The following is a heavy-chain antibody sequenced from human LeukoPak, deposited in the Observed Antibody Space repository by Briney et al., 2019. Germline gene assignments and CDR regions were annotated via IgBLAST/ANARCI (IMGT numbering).Heavy chain of an antibody. CDR2: IYYSGST. D-gene: IGHD4-23*01. Sequence: PSETLSLTCTVSGGSISSSSYYWGWIRQPPGKGLEWIGSIYYSGSTYYNPSLKSRVTISVDTSKNQFSLKLSSVTAADTAVYYCARDDRYDYGGFDPWGQGTLVTVSS. CDR1: GGSISSSSYY. J-gene: IGHJ5*02. V-gene: IGHV4-39*07. CDR3: ARDDRYDYGGFDP.